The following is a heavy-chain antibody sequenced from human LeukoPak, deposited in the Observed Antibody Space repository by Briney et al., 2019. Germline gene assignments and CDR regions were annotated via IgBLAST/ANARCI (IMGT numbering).Heavy chain of an antibody. CDR3: AKVWYYGSGSYSEFDY. J-gene: IGHJ4*02. Sequence: GGSLRLSCVASGFTFSSYGMHWVRQAPGKGLEWVAFIRYDGSNKYYADSVKGRFTISRDNSKNTLYLQMNSLRAEDTAVYYCAKVWYYGSGSYSEFDYWGQGTLVTVSS. V-gene: IGHV3-30*02. CDR1: GFTFSSYG. CDR2: IRYDGSNK. D-gene: IGHD3-10*01.